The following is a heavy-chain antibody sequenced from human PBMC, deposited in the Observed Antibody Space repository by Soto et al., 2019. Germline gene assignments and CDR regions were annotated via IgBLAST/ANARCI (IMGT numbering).Heavy chain of an antibody. CDR3: ARQRYYYDSSGSDPEAFDI. D-gene: IGHD3-22*01. Sequence: GESLKISCKGSGYSFTSYWIGWVRQMPGKGLEWMGIIYPGDSDTRYSPSFQGQVTISADKSISTAYLQWSSLKALDTAMYYCARQRYYYDSSGSDPEAFDIWGQGTMVTVSS. V-gene: IGHV5-51*01. CDR1: GYSFTSYW. CDR2: IYPGDSDT. J-gene: IGHJ3*02.